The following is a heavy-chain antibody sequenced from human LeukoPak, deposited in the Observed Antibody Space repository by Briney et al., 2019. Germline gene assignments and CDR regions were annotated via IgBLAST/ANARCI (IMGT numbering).Heavy chain of an antibody. CDR1: GFTVSSNY. J-gene: IGHJ4*02. Sequence: GGSLRLSCTVSGFTVSSNYMSWVRQAPGEGLEWVSVIYSDGTTYNADSVKGRFTISRDNSKNTLYLQINSLRAEDTAVYYCARGIAAAGTGLYNWGQGTLLTVSS. CDR2: IYSDGTT. V-gene: IGHV3-53*01. D-gene: IGHD6-13*01. CDR3: ARGIAAAGTGLYN.